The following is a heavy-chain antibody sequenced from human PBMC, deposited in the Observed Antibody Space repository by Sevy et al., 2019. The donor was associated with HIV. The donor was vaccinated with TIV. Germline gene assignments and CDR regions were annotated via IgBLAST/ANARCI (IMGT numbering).Heavy chain of an antibody. CDR3: ATSKDYYDSSGCPFDY. Sequence: GAVKVSCKVSGYTLTQVSMHWVRQAPREGLERMGSFDPEDRETIYAQKFQGRVTMIEDTSTDTAYMELNSLRSEDTAVYFCATSKDYYDSSGCPFDYWGQGTLVYVSS. CDR2: FDPEDRET. CDR1: GYTLTQVS. J-gene: IGHJ4*02. D-gene: IGHD3-22*01. V-gene: IGHV1-24*01.